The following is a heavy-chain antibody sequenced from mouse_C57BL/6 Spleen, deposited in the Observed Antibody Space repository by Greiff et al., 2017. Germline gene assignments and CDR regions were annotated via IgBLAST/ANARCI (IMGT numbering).Heavy chain of an antibody. Sequence: QVQLQQPGAELVRPGTSVKLSCKASGYTFTSYWMHWVKQRPGQGLEWIGVIDPSDSYTNYNQKFKGKATLTVDTSSSTAYMQLSSLTSEDSAVYYCARKGYDGYYFDYWGQGTTRTVSS. CDR1: GYTFTSYW. J-gene: IGHJ2*01. CDR3: ARKGYDGYYFDY. V-gene: IGHV1-59*01. D-gene: IGHD2-3*01. CDR2: IDPSDSYT.